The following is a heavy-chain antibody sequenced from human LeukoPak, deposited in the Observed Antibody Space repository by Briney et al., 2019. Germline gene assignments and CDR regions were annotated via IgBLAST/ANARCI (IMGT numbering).Heavy chain of an antibody. CDR3: ATTTQPRGYFLH. V-gene: IGHV1-2*02. Sequence: ASVKVSFKASGYTFTDHYMHWVRQAPGQSLEWMGWISVNNGGTNYAQSFQDRVTLTRDTSTNTAYLELRSLRSDDTAIIYCATTTQPRGYFLHWGQGTLVTVSS. D-gene: IGHD1-1*01. CDR1: GYTFTDHY. CDR2: ISVNNGGT. J-gene: IGHJ1*01.